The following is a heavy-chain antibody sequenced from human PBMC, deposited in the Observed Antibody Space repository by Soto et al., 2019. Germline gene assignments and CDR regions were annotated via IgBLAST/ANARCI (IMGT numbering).Heavy chain of an antibody. V-gene: IGHV3-48*02. CDR1: GFTFSSYS. D-gene: IGHD4-4*01. J-gene: IGHJ6*02. CDR3: AREPPYSNYALDV. CDR2: ISKSSSSI. Sequence: VQLVESGGGLVQPGGSLRLSCAASGFTFSSYSMNWVRQAPGKGLEWVSYISKSSSSIYYADSLKGRFTISRDNTKNSLYLQMNSLRDEDTAVYYCAREPPYSNYALDVWGQGTTVTVSS.